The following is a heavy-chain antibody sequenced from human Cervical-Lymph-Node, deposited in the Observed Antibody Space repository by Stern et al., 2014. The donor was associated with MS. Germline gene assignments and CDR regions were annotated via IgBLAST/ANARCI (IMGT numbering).Heavy chain of an antibody. CDR1: GYSFTDYY. Sequence: VQLLESGAEVKKLGASVKVSCRSSGYSFTDYYFHWVRQAPGQGLEWRGCINPSIGVTHYAQQFQGRVTMTRGSSMNTAYMEMSRLRSDDTAVYYCQAFPAYWGQGTLITVSS. J-gene: IGHJ4*02. CDR3: QAFPAY. CDR2: INPSIGVT. V-gene: IGHV1-2*02.